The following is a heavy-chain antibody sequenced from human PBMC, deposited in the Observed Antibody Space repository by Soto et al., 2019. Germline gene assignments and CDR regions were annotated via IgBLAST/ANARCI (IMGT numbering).Heavy chain of an antibody. CDR3: ERFIVIVPGGGGMDV. V-gene: IGHV4-31*03. D-gene: IGHD2-2*01. J-gene: IGHJ6*02. CDR2: IYFSGST. CDR1: GDSISIGGYY. Sequence: TLCLTGPVSGDSISIGGYYWSWIREHPGKGLEWIGYIYFSGSTYYNPSLKSRVTILLDTSKNQFSLKLSSVTAADTAVYYCERFIVIVPGGGGMDVWGQGTTVTVSS.